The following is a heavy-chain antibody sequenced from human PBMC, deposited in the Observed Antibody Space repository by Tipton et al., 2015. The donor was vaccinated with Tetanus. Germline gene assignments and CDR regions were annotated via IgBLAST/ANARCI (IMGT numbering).Heavy chain of an antibody. V-gene: IGHV4-39*01. CDR2: IYVSGTT. J-gene: IGHJ6*02. D-gene: IGHD6-19*01. CDR1: GGSISGSEYY. CDR3: ARVLRIAVSGPPFYYNAMDV. Sequence: TLSLTCTVSGGSISGSEYYWGWIRQPPGKGLEWIGSIYVSGTTYYFPSLKSRVTISLDTSMNQLSLKLSSVTAADTAVYYCARVLRIAVSGPPFYYNAMDVWGPGTTVTVSS.